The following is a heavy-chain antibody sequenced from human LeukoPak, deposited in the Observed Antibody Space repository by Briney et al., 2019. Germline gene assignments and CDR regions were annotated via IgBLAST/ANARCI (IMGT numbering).Heavy chain of an antibody. CDR1: GFTFSNYG. D-gene: IGHD3-10*01. V-gene: IGHV3-30*02. CDR3: ARGGVDYYGSGTYYLMYYFDY. CDR2: IRYDGRSQ. J-gene: IGHJ4*02. Sequence: GGSLRLSCATSGFTFSNYGMHWVRQAPGKGLEWVAFIRYDGRSQYYANSVKGRFTISRDNSKNTLYLQMNSLRAEDTAVYFCARGGVDYYGSGTYYLMYYFDYWGQGALVTVSS.